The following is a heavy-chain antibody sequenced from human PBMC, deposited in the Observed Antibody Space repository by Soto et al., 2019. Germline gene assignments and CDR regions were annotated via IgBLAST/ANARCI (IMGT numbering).Heavy chain of an antibody. CDR1: GYTFTGYY. V-gene: IGHV1-2*04. J-gene: IGHJ4*02. Sequence: QVQLVQSGAEVKKPGASVKVSCKASGYTFTGYYMHWVRQAPGQGLEWMGWINPNSGGTHYAQKFQGWVTMTRDTSISTAYMELSRLRSDDTAVYYCARDARGDEAPMDYWGQGTLVTVSS. CDR3: ARDARGDEAPMDY. D-gene: IGHD3-10*01. CDR2: INPNSGGT.